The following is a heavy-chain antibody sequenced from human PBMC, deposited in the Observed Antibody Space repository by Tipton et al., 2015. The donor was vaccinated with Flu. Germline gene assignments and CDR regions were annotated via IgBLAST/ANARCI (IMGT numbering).Heavy chain of an antibody. J-gene: IGHJ6*02. V-gene: IGHV4-39*01. Sequence: TLSLTCTVSGGSISSSSYYWGWIRQPPGKGLEWIGSIYYSGSTYYNPSLKSRVTISVDTSKNQFSLKLSSVTAADTAVYYCARNRVSDYYCGMDVRGQGTTVTVSS. CDR3: ARNRVSDYYCGMDV. CDR1: GGSISSSSYY. CDR2: IYYSGST. D-gene: IGHD6-6*01.